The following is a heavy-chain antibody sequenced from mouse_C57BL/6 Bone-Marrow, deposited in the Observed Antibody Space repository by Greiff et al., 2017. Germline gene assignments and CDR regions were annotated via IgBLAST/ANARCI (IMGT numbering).Heavy chain of an antibody. CDR2: IDPNSGGT. D-gene: IGHD2-5*01. V-gene: IGHV1-72*01. CDR3: ARSGDYYSNKLAWFAY. J-gene: IGHJ3*01. Sequence: VQLQQPGAELVKPGASVKLSCKASGYTFTSYWMPWVKQRPGRGLEWIGRIDPNSGGTKYNEKFKSQATLSVDKPTSTAYMQLSSLTTEDSAVYYWARSGDYYSNKLAWFAYWGQGTLVTVSA. CDR1: GYTFTSYW.